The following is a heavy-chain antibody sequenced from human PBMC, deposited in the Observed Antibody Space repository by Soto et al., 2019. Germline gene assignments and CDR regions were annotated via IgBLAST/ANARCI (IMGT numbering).Heavy chain of an antibody. Sequence: ASVKVSCKASGYTFTGYYMHWVRQAPGQGLEWVGWINPNSGGTNYAQKFQGRVTMTRDTSISTAYMELSRLRSDDTAVYYCARDGWGTMVRGAPYGMDVWGQGTTVTV. CDR3: ARDGWGTMVRGAPYGMDV. J-gene: IGHJ6*02. CDR2: INPNSGGT. D-gene: IGHD3-10*01. V-gene: IGHV1-2*02. CDR1: GYTFTGYY.